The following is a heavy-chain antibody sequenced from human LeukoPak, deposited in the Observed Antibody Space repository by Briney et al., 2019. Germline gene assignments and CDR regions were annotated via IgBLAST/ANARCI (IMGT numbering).Heavy chain of an antibody. V-gene: IGHV4-39*01. CDR1: GGSISSSSYY. D-gene: IGHD2-2*01. J-gene: IGHJ4*02. CDR3: ARLFCSSTSCYFDY. CDR2: IYYSGST. Sequence: SETLSLTCTVSGGSISSSSYYWGWIRQPPGKGLGWIGSIYYSGSTYYNPSLKSRVTISVDTSKNQFSLKLSSVTAADTAVYYCARLFCSSTSCYFDYWGQGTLVTVSS.